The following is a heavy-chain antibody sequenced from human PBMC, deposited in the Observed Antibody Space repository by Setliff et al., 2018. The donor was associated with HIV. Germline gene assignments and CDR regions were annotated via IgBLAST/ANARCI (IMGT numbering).Heavy chain of an antibody. CDR1: GSSLTELS. J-gene: IGHJ4*02. Sequence: ASVKVSCKVSGSSLTELSIHWVRQTPGKGLQWMGGFDPEDGPDDGQTIYARKFQGRVTMTEDTSTDTAYMVLARLTSEDTAVYFCATVGLTGAYFHDWGQGTLVTVSS. V-gene: IGHV1-24*01. CDR2: FDPEDGPDDGQT. D-gene: IGHD1-26*01. CDR3: ATVGLTGAYFHD.